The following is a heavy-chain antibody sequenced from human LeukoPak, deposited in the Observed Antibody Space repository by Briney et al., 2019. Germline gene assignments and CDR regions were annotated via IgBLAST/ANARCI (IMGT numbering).Heavy chain of an antibody. V-gene: IGHV3-30*02. J-gene: IGHJ5*02. CDR1: GFTFSSYS. D-gene: IGHD3-22*01. Sequence: GGSLRLSCAASGFTFSSYSMNWVRQAPGKGLEWVAFIRYDGSNKYYADSVKGRFTISRDNSKNTLFLQMNSLRAEDTAVYYCARDQLDSSGYGGWFDPWGQGTLVTVSS. CDR3: ARDQLDSSGYGGWFDP. CDR2: IRYDGSNK.